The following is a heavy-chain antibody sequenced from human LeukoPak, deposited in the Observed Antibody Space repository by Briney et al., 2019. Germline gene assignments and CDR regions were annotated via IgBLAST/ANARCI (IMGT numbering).Heavy chain of an antibody. J-gene: IGHJ4*02. D-gene: IGHD1-26*01. Sequence: SVKVSCKASGGTFSSYAISWVRQAPGQGLEWMGRIIPILGIANYARKFQGRVTITADKSTSTAYMELSSLRSEDTAVYYCARDLGGSYYAYWGQGTLVTVSS. CDR1: GGTFSSYA. CDR2: IIPILGIA. V-gene: IGHV1-69*04. CDR3: ARDLGGSYYAY.